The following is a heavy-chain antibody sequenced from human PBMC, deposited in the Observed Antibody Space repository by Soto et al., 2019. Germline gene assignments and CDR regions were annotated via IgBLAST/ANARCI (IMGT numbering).Heavy chain of an antibody. CDR1: GFSLSTSGVG. CDR3: AHSLIPNWGSRGAFDY. CDR2: IYWDDDK. V-gene: IGHV2-5*02. J-gene: IGHJ4*02. D-gene: IGHD7-27*01. Sequence: QITLKESGPTLVKPTQTLTLTCTFSGFSLSTSGVGVGWIRQPPGKALEWLALIYWDDDKRYSPSLKSRLTNTKYTPKXXVVLTMTNMDPVDTATYYCAHSLIPNWGSRGAFDYWGQGTLVTVSS.